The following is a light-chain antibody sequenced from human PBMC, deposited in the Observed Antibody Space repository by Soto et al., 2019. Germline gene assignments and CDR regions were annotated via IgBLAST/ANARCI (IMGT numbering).Light chain of an antibody. J-gene: IGKJ1*01. CDR3: QQYATRPWT. Sequence: EIVLTQSPGTLSLSPGERATLSCRARQSVSGSYLAWYQQKPGQSPRLLIYDASSRATGIPDRFSGSASGTDFTLTISRLEPEDFAVYYCQQYATRPWTFGQGTKVESK. CDR1: QSVSGSY. CDR2: DAS. V-gene: IGKV3-20*01.